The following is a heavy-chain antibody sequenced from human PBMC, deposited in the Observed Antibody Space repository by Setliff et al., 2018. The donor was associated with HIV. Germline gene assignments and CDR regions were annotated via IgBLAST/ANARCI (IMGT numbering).Heavy chain of an antibody. CDR3: ARDRESSGYLDH. V-gene: IGHV3-20*04. D-gene: IGHD3-3*01. J-gene: IGHJ4*02. CDR2: ISWDGGTT. CDR1: GFTFDDYG. Sequence: RPGGSLRLSCAASGFTFDDYGMSWVRQLPGKGLEWVSGISWDGGTTGYADSVKGRFTISRDNAKHSLYLQMNSLRTEDTAVYYCARDRESSGYLDHWGQGSLVTVSS.